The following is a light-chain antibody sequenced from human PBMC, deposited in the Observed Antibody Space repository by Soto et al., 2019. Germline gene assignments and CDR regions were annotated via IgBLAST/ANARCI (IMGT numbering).Light chain of an antibody. CDR3: QQYYSTPYT. CDR2: WAS. Sequence: DIVMTQSPDSLAVSLGERATINCKSSQSVLYSSNNKNYLAWYQQQPGQPPNLLIYWASTRASGVPDRFSGSGSGTDFTLTISSLQAEDVAVYYCQQYYSTPYTFGQGTKLEIK. V-gene: IGKV4-1*01. CDR1: QSVLYSSNNKNY. J-gene: IGKJ2*01.